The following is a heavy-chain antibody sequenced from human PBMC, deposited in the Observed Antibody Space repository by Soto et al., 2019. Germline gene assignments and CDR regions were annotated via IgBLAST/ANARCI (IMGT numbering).Heavy chain of an antibody. Sequence: EVQLVESGGGLVQPGRSLRLSCVGSGFTFGDYAMHWARQTPGKGLEWVSGISWNSGTIAYADSVKGRFTISRDNAKNSLYLQMNSLRDDDTALYYCVKDSGGYCRGGGCYLDYWCQGTLVSVSS. D-gene: IGHD2-15*01. CDR3: VKDSGGYCRGGGCYLDY. CDR2: ISWNSGTI. J-gene: IGHJ4*02. CDR1: GFTFGDYA. V-gene: IGHV3-9*01.